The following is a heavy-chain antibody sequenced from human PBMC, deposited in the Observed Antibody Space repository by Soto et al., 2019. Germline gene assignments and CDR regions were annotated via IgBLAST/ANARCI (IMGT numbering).Heavy chain of an antibody. Sequence: GGSLRLSRAASRFAFINAWMSVVRQAPGKGLEWVGRIKIKTDGGATDYAGPVKGRFTISRDDSKQAVYVQMNSLRAEDTAVYYCIAIIPKRKWDRGPWGQGTLVTAPQ. V-gene: IGHV3-15*05. CDR3: IAIIPKRKWDRGP. J-gene: IGHJ5*02. CDR2: IKIKTDGGAT. CDR1: RFAFINAW. D-gene: IGHD1-26*01.